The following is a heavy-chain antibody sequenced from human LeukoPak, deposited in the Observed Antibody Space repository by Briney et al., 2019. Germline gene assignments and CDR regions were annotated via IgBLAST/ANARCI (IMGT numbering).Heavy chain of an antibody. CDR2: IFYSGST. CDR3: ATSGYDPHYYYYYMDV. J-gene: IGHJ6*03. V-gene: IGHV4-59*08. D-gene: IGHD5-12*01. CDR1: GDSMSYYY. Sequence: PSETLSLTCTVSGDSMSYYYWSWIRQPPGKGLEWIGYIFYSGSTNYNPSLKSRVTISVDTSKNQFSLKLSSVTAADTAVYYCATSGYDPHYYYYYMDVWGKGTTVTVSS.